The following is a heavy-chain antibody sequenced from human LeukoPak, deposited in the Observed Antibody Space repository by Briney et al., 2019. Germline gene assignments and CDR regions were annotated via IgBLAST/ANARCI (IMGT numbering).Heavy chain of an antibody. CDR2: ISGSGGST. J-gene: IGHJ4*02. CDR1: GFTFSTYA. CDR3: ARVAGGGSYGIFDY. D-gene: IGHD1-14*01. V-gene: IGHV3-23*01. Sequence: GGSLRLSCAASGFTFSTYAMSWVRQAPGKGLEWVSGISGSGGSTYYADSVKGRFTISRDNSKNTLYLQMNSLRAGDTAVYYCARVAGGGSYGIFDYWGQGTLVTVSS.